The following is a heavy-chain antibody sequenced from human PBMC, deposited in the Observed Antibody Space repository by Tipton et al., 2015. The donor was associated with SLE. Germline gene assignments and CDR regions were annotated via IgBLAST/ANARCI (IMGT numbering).Heavy chain of an antibody. J-gene: IGHJ4*02. CDR2: IYDSGTT. CDR1: GGSISGHF. CDR3: ARDTGRGSGGSFDH. D-gene: IGHD2-15*01. Sequence: TLSLTCTVSGGSISGHFWSWIRQPPGKGLEWIGNIYDSGTTRFHPYLKSRVTMSVDTSKNQFSLKLSSVTAADTAVYYCARDTGRGSGGSFDHWGQGTLVTVSS. V-gene: IGHV4-59*11.